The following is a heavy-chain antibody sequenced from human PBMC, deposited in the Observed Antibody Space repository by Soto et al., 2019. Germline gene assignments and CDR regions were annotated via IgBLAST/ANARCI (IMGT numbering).Heavy chain of an antibody. D-gene: IGHD5-12*01. CDR1: GGSFSGYY. J-gene: IGHJ6*03. Sequence: SETLSLTCAVYGGSFSGYYWSWIRQPPGKGLEWIGEINHSGSTNYNPSLKSRVTISVDTSKNQFSLKLSSVTAADTAVYYCARGVWLRVDYYYMDVWGKGTTVTVSS. CDR3: ARGVWLRVDYYYMDV. CDR2: INHSGST. V-gene: IGHV4-34*01.